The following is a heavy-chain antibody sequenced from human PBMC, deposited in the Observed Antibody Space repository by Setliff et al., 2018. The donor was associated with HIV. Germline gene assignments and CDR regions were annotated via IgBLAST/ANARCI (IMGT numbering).Heavy chain of an antibody. CDR2: ISSSSSYI. Sequence: GGSLRLSCAASGFTFSSYSMNWVRQAPGKGLEWVSSISSSSSYIYYADSVKGRFTISRDNAKNSLYLQMNSLRAEDTAVYYCARDPNRNYAGHLNYWGQGTLVTVSS. V-gene: IGHV3-21*01. CDR3: ARDPNRNYAGHLNY. J-gene: IGHJ4*02. CDR1: GFTFSSYS. D-gene: IGHD1-7*01.